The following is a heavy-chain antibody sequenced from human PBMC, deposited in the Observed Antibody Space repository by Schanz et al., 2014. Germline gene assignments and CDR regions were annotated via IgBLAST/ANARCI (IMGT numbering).Heavy chain of an antibody. CDR1: GFNLRRYS. V-gene: IGHV3-74*02. Sequence: EVQLEESGGGLVKPWGSLRLSCATSGFNLRRYSMNWVRQAPGKGLVWVSRTSHDGSFTTFADSVKGRFTISRDNSDNTLFLQMNSLRAEDTAVYYCAKCIGWYGRCAFDIWGQGTMVTVSS. CDR3: AKCIGWYGRCAFDI. D-gene: IGHD6-19*01. CDR2: TSHDGSFT. J-gene: IGHJ3*02.